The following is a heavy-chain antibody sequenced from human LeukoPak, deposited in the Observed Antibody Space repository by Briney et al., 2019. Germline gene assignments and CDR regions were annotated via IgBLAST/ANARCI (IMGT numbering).Heavy chain of an antibody. CDR3: ATEYNMVRGVIQQGIDY. CDR1: GGSFSGYY. J-gene: IGHJ4*02. V-gene: IGHV4-34*01. Sequence: SETLSLTCAVYGGSFSGYYWSWVRQPPGKGLEWIGEINHSESTNYNPSLKSRVTISVDTSKNQFSLKLSSVTAADTSVYYCATEYNMVRGVIQQGIDYWGQGTLVTVSS. CDR2: INHSEST. D-gene: IGHD3-10*01.